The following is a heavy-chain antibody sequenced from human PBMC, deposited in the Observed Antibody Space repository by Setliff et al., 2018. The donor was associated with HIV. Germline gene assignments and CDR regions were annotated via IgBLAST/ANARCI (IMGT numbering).Heavy chain of an antibody. D-gene: IGHD3-22*01. CDR3: ARGGSTMIEDAFDI. J-gene: IGHJ3*02. CDR1: GYSFINYG. CDR2: ISAYNGNT. Sequence: ASVKVSCKASGYSFINYGISWVRQAPGQGLEWMGWISAYNGNTNYAQKFQGWVTMTRDTSISTAYMELSRLRSDDTAVYYCARGGSTMIEDAFDIWGQGTMVTVSS. V-gene: IGHV1-18*01.